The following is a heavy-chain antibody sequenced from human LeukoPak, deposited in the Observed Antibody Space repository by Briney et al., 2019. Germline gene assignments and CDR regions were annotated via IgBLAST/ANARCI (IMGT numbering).Heavy chain of an antibody. D-gene: IGHD6-19*01. CDR2: IYYSGST. CDR3: ARRPVIGYSSGWYYFDY. J-gene: IGHJ4*02. CDR1: GGSISSSSYY. Sequence: PSETLSLTCTVPGGSISSSSYYWGWIRQPPGKGLEWIGSIYYSGSTYYNPSLKSRVTISVDTSKNQFSLKLTSVSAADTAVYSCARRPVIGYSSGWYYFDYWGQGTLVTVSS. V-gene: IGHV4-39*01.